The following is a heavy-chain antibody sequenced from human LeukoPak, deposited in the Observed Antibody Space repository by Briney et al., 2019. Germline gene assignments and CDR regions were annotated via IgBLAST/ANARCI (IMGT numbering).Heavy chain of an antibody. Sequence: PSETLSLTCAVYGGSFTGYYWSWIRQSPGKGLEWIGEINRSGVTNYNPSLKSRATISVDTSNNQFSLKLSSVTAADTAVYYCATNFYGSGSVGFDYWGQGTLVTVSS. V-gene: IGHV4-34*01. CDR1: GGSFTGYY. D-gene: IGHD3-10*01. J-gene: IGHJ4*02. CDR2: INRSGVT. CDR3: ATNFYGSGSVGFDY.